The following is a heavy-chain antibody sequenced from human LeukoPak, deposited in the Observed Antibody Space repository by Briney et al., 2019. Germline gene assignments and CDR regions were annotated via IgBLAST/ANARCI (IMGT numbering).Heavy chain of an antibody. CDR1: GFSLSSYA. Sequence: GGSLRLSCAASGFSLSSYAMSWVRQAPGKGLECVGRIKSKTDGGTTDYAAPVKGRFTISRDDSKNTLYLQMNSLKTEDTAVYYCTTDSTTLLAFDIWGQGTMVTVSS. D-gene: IGHD1-7*01. CDR3: TTDSTTLLAFDI. J-gene: IGHJ3*02. V-gene: IGHV3-15*01. CDR2: IKSKTDGGTT.